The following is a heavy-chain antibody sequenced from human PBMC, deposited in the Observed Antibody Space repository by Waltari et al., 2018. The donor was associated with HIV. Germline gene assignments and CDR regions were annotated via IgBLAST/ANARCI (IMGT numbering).Heavy chain of an antibody. CDR3: AKSAKRDYYDSSGYYYFDY. CDR2: ISGRGNST. Sequence: EVQLVESGGGLVQPGGSLRLSCAASGFTFSSYVMSWVRQAPGKGLEWVSGISGRGNSTYYADSVKGRFTISRDNSKNTLYLQMNSLRAEDTAVYYCAKSAKRDYYDSSGYYYFDYWGQGTLVTVSS. CDR1: GFTFSSYV. V-gene: IGHV3-23*04. J-gene: IGHJ4*02. D-gene: IGHD3-22*01.